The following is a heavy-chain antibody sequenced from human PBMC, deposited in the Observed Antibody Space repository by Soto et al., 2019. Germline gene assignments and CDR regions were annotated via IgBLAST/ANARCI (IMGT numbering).Heavy chain of an antibody. D-gene: IGHD6-13*01. V-gene: IGHV3-23*01. Sequence: GGSLRLSCAASGFTFSSYAMSWVRQAPGKGLEWVSAISGSGGSTYYAGSVKGRFTISRDNSKNTLYLQMNSLRAEDTAVYYCAKDLLRQQLAPWDYWGQGTLVTVSS. CDR3: AKDLLRQQLAPWDY. CDR2: ISGSGGST. J-gene: IGHJ4*02. CDR1: GFTFSSYA.